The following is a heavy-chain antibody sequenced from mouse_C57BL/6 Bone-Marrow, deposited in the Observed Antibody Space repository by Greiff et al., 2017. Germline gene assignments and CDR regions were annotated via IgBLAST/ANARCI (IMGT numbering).Heavy chain of an antibody. D-gene: IGHD2-12*01. CDR1: GYTFTSYW. CDR2: IYPGSGST. Sequence: QVQLQQSGAELVKPGASVKMSCKASGYTFTSYWITWVTQRPGQGLEWIGDIYPGSGSTNYNEKFKSKAPLTVDTSSSTAYMQLSSRTSEDSAVYYCAREGGGYEYYFDYWGQGTTLTVSS. J-gene: IGHJ2*01. V-gene: IGHV1-55*01. CDR3: AREGGGYEYYFDY.